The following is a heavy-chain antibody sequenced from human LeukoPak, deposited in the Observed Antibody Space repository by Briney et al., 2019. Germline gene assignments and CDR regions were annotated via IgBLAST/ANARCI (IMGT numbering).Heavy chain of an antibody. CDR3: ARENGDSRRGYYGMDV. CDR2: IIPIFGTA. V-gene: IGHV1-69*13. Sequence: ASVKVSCKASGYTFTSYGISWVRQAPGQGLEWMGGIIPIFGTANHAQKFQGRVTITADESTSTAYMELSSLRSEDTAVYYCARENGDSRRGYYGMDVWGQGTTVTVSS. CDR1: GYTFTSYG. J-gene: IGHJ6*02. D-gene: IGHD4-17*01.